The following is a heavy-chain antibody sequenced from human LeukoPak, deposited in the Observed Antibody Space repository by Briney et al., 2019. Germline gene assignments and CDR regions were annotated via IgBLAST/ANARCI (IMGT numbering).Heavy chain of an antibody. Sequence: RGSLRLSCAASGFTFSSYGMHWVRQAPGKGLEWVAFIRYDGSNKYYADSVKGRFTISRDNSKNTLYLQMNSLRAEDTAVYYCAKGHGRGLDAFDIWGQGTMVTVSS. CDR2: IRYDGSNK. CDR1: GFTFSSYG. V-gene: IGHV3-30*02. D-gene: IGHD3/OR15-3a*01. CDR3: AKGHGRGLDAFDI. J-gene: IGHJ3*02.